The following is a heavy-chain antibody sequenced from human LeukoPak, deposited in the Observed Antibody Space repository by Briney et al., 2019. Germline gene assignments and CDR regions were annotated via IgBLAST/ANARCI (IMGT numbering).Heavy chain of an antibody. V-gene: IGHV4-34*01. D-gene: IGHD3-16*01. CDR2: IHYRGST. CDR1: GGSYSVYY. J-gene: IGHJ2*01. CDR3: ARGILGSYYFDL. Sequence: SETLSLTCAVSGGSYSVYYWSWIRQPPGKGLEWIGEIHYRGSTSYKPSLKSRVTISGDTSKNQFSLKVTSVTAADTAVYYCARGILGSYYFDLWGRGTLVTVSS.